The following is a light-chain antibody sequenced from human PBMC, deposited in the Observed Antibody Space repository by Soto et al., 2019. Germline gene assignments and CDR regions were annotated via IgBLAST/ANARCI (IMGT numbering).Light chain of an antibody. CDR1: SSNIGSNT. CDR3: ATWAHGLNSYV. V-gene: IGLV1-44*01. J-gene: IGLJ1*01. Sequence: QSVLTQPPSASGTPGQRVTISCSGSSSNIGSNTVSWYQQLPQRAPKLLIFSNNQRPSGVPDRFSGSKSGTSASLAISGLQSEDEADYYCATWAHGLNSYVFGTGTKLTVL. CDR2: SNN.